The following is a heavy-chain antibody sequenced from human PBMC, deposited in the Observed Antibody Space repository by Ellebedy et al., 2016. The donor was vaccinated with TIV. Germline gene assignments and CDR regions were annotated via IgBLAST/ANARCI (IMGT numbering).Heavy chain of an antibody. V-gene: IGHV3-23*01. CDR3: AKDGWFGELQTINWFDP. J-gene: IGHJ5*02. CDR2: ISGSGGST. Sequence: GGSLRLSXAASGFTFSSYAMSWVRQAPGKGLEWVSAISGSGGSTYYADSVKGRFTISRDNSKNTLYLQMNSLRAEDTAVYYCAKDGWFGELQTINWFDPWGQGTLVTVSS. D-gene: IGHD3-10*01. CDR1: GFTFSSYA.